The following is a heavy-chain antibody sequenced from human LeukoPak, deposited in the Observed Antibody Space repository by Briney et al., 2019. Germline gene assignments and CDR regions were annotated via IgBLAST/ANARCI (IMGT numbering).Heavy chain of an antibody. Sequence: GGSLRLSCAASGFTFSSYSMNWVRQAPGKGLEWVSSISSSSSYIYYADSVKGRFTISRDNVKNSLYLQMNSLRAEDTAVYYCAASTLRYFDWLPDWGQGTLVTVSS. CDR2: ISSSSSYI. D-gene: IGHD3-9*01. J-gene: IGHJ4*02. CDR1: GFTFSSYS. CDR3: AASTLRYFDWLPD. V-gene: IGHV3-21*01.